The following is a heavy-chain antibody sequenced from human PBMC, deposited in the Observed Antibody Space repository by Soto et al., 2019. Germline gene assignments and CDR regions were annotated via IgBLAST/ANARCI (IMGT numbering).Heavy chain of an antibody. CDR3: AVGYCGGASCSREYFQH. CDR1: GYSISSGYY. D-gene: IGHD2-15*01. J-gene: IGHJ1*01. Sequence: PSETLSLTCAVSGYSISSGYYWGWIRQPTGKGLEWIGTIYHSGSIFYNPSLKSRVTISVDTSKNQFSLKLRSVTAADTAVYYCAVGYCGGASCSREYFQHWGQGTLVTVSS. V-gene: IGHV4-38-2*01. CDR2: IYHSGSI.